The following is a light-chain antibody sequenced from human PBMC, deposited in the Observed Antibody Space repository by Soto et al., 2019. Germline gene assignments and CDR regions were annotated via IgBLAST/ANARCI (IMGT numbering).Light chain of an antibody. Sequence: EIVLTQSPGTLSLSPGDRATLSCRASQSVTSNYLAWYQQKPGQAPRLLIHRASSRVTGIPDRFSGSGSGTDFTLTISRLEPEDFAVYYCQVYGTSPLPFGPGTKVDLK. CDR2: RAS. CDR1: QSVTSNY. V-gene: IGKV3-20*01. J-gene: IGKJ3*01. CDR3: QVYGTSPLP.